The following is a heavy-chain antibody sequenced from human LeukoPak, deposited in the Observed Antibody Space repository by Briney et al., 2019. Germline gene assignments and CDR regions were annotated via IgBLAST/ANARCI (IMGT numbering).Heavy chain of an antibody. Sequence: PSETLSLTCAVYGGSFSGYYWSWIRQPPGKGLEWIGEINHSGSTNYNPSLKSRVTISVDTSKNQFSLKLSSVTAADTAVYYCARFSLGVGGHYYFDYWGQGTLVTVSS. CDR2: INHSGST. V-gene: IGHV4-34*01. CDR3: ARFSLGVGGHYYFDY. CDR1: GGSFSGYY. D-gene: IGHD2-21*01. J-gene: IGHJ4*02.